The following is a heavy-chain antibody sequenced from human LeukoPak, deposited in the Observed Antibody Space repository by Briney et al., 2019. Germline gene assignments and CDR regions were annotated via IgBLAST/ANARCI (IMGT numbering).Heavy chain of an antibody. D-gene: IGHD4-23*01. CDR3: ARGAYGGLMTY. Sequence: SETLSLTCTVSGGSISSYYWSWIRQPPGKGLERIGYIYYSGSTNYNPSLKSRVTISVDTSKNQFSLKLSSVTAADTAVYYCARGAYGGLMTYWGQGTLVTVSS. V-gene: IGHV4-59*01. CDR2: IYYSGST. J-gene: IGHJ4*02. CDR1: GGSISSYY.